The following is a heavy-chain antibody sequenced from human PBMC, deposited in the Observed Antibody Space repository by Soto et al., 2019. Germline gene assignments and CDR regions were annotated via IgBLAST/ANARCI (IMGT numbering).Heavy chain of an antibody. J-gene: IGHJ6*02. V-gene: IGHV4-4*02. Sequence: SETLSLTCAVSGDSINSSHWWSWIRQPPGKGLEWIGSISYSGSTNYNPSLKSRVTISVDKSKNQFSLKLSSVTAADTAVYYCARQDIAHMDVWGQGTTVTVSS. CDR1: GDSINSSHW. CDR2: ISYSGST. CDR3: ARQDIAHMDV. D-gene: IGHD5-12*01.